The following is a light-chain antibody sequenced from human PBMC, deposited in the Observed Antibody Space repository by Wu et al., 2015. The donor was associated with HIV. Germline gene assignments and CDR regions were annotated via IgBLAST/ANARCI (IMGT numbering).Light chain of an antibody. Sequence: EIVLTQSPDTLSLSPGERATLSCRASQSVSSSLAWYQQKPGQPPRLLIHTASTRATDIPDRFSGSGSGTEFTLTISRVETDDFAVYHCQQYGGSSPSFGQGTRLDIK. CDR3: QQYGGSSPS. CDR2: TAS. CDR1: QSVSSS. V-gene: IGKV3-20*01. J-gene: IGKJ5*01.